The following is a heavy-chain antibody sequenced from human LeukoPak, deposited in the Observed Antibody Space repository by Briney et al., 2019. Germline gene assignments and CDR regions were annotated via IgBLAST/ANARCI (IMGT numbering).Heavy chain of an antibody. CDR3: ARASSSWYGEFDY. J-gene: IGHJ4*02. CDR1: GFTFSSYA. D-gene: IGHD6-13*01. Sequence: SGGSLRLSCAASGFTFSSYAMSWVRQAPGKGLEWVSAISGSGGSTYYADSVKGRFTISRDNAKNSLYLQMNSLRAEDTAVYYCARASSSWYGEFDYWGQGTLVTVSS. V-gene: IGHV3-23*01. CDR2: ISGSGGST.